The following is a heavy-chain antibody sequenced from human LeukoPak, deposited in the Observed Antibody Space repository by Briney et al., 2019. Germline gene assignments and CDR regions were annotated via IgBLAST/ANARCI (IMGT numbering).Heavy chain of an antibody. CDR1: GFTFNRYS. CDR3: ARVGYSDFWSGYYWDY. Sequence: GGSLRLSCAASGFTFNRYSMNWVRQAPGKGLEWISYISSSGTTIYYADSVQGRFIISRDDARNSLYLQMNSLRAEDTAVYYCARVGYSDFWSGYYWDYWGQGTLATVSS. D-gene: IGHD3-3*01. CDR2: ISSSGTTI. V-gene: IGHV3-48*01. J-gene: IGHJ4*02.